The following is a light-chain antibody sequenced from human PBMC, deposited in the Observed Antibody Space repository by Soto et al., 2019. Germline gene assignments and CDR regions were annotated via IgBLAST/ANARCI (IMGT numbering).Light chain of an antibody. J-gene: IGLJ1*01. Sequence: QSALAQPASVSGSPGQSITISCTGTSSDVGAYDYVSWYQQHPGKAPKLLIYGVTNRPSGISYRFSGSKSANTASLTISGLQAGDEADYYCSSYTTSSVPYVFGTGTKVTVL. V-gene: IGLV2-14*01. CDR3: SSYTTSSVPYV. CDR1: SSDVGAYDY. CDR2: GVT.